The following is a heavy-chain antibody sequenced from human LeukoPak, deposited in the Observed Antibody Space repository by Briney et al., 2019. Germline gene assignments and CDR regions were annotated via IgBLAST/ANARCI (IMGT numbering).Heavy chain of an antibody. V-gene: IGHV3-21*05. CDR1: GFAFSDYS. Sequence: GGSLRLSCAASGFAFSDYSMNWVRQAPGKGLEGVANTRGSGSGMGSGSYYAGAVQGRFTISRHNAKNSLYLQMNSLRAEDTAFYYCARDDNWGFDYWGQGALVTVSS. J-gene: IGHJ4*02. CDR3: ARDDNWGFDY. D-gene: IGHD7-27*01. CDR2: TRGSGSGMGSGS.